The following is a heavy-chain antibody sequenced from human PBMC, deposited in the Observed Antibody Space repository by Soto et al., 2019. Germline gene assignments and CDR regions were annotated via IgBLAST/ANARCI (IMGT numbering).Heavy chain of an antibody. CDR2: IYADGRT. CDR1: GFIVSSSY. D-gene: IGHD2-15*01. J-gene: IGHJ4*02. V-gene: IGHV3-53*02. CDR3: ARCGGQYGQCYFDC. Sequence: DVELVETGGGLIQPGRSLRLSCAASGFIVSSSYMTWVRQAPGKGLEWVSVIYADGRTYYADSVKGRFTISRENSKNTLYLQTTSLSAEDTAVYYFARCGGQYGQCYFDCWGQGTLVTVSS.